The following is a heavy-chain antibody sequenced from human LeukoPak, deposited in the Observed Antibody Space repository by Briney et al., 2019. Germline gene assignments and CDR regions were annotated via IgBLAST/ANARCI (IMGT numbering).Heavy chain of an antibody. D-gene: IGHD4-17*01. Sequence: ASVKVSCKASGYTFTSYGISWVRQAPGQGLERMGWIGAYNGNTNCAQKLQGRVTMTTDTSTSTAYMELRSLRSDDTAVYYCASYYGDYFYGMDVWGQGTTVTVSS. V-gene: IGHV1-18*01. CDR3: ASYYGDYFYGMDV. J-gene: IGHJ6*02. CDR2: IGAYNGNT. CDR1: GYTFTSYG.